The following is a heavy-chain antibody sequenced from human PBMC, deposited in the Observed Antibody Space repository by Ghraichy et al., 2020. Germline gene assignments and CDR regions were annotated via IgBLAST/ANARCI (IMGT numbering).Heavy chain of an antibody. J-gene: IGHJ6*02. D-gene: IGHD3-3*01. CDR2: IWYDGSNK. Sequence: GGSLRLSCAASGFTFSSYGMHWVRQAPGKGLEWVAVIWYDGSNKYYADSVKGRFTISRDNSKNTLYLQMNSLRAEDTAVYYCAREGVVRNGMDVWGQGTTATDSS. CDR3: AREGVVRNGMDV. CDR1: GFTFSSYG. V-gene: IGHV3-33*01.